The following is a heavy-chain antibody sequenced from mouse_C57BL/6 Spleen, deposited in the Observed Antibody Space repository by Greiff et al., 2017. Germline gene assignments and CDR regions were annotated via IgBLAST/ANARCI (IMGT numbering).Heavy chain of an antibody. J-gene: IGHJ1*03. CDR2: IYPGSGST. V-gene: IGHV1-55*01. Sequence: VQLQQPGAELVKPGASVKMSCKASGYTFTSYWITWVKQRPGQGLEWIGDIYPGSGSTNYNEKLKGKATLTVDTPSSTAYMQLSSLTSEDSAVYYSASSVYYGSCYGWYFDGWGTGATVTVSS. CDR3: ASSVYYGSCYGWYFDG. CDR1: GYTFTSYW. D-gene: IGHD1-1*01.